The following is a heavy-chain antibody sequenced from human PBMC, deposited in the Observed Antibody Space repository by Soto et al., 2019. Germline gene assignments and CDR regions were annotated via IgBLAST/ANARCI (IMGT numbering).Heavy chain of an antibody. V-gene: IGHV6-1*01. D-gene: IGHD1-26*01. Sequence: SQTLSLTCAISGDSVSNNGAAWNWIRQSPSRGLEWLGRTCYRSQWHYDYATSVRSRITINPDTSKNQFSLQLNSVTPEDTAVYYCARDPPDFNSGFDYWGQGTLVTVSS. CDR3: ARDPPDFNSGFDY. CDR2: TCYRSQWHY. J-gene: IGHJ4*02. CDR1: GDSVSNNGAA.